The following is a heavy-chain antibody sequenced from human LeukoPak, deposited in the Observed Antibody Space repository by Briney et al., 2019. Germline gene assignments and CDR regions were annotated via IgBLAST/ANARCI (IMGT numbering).Heavy chain of an antibody. Sequence: SETLSLTCTVSGASISSYYWSWIWQPPGKGLEWIGYIYYSGSTNYNPSLKSRVTISVDTSKNQFSLKLSSVTAADTAVYYCARDDSYYGMDVWGQGTTVTVSS. CDR3: ARDDSYYGMDV. CDR1: GASISSYY. V-gene: IGHV4-59*13. J-gene: IGHJ6*02. CDR2: IYYSGST.